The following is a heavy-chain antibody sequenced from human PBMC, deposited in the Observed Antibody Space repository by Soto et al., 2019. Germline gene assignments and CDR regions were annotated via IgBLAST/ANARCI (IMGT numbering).Heavy chain of an antibody. CDR2: IYYNETT. V-gene: IGHV4-31*03. CDR1: GGSFSSRGYH. CDR3: AREGGGGVRGIIITPH. J-gene: IGHJ4*02. D-gene: IGHD3-10*01. Sequence: QVQLQESGPGLVQPSETLSLTCTVSGGSFSSRGYHWGWIRQPPGKGLEWIGSIYYNETTYYNPSLKSRVTISLDTSNNQFFLRLSSATAADTAVYYCAREGGGGVRGIIITPHWGQGTLVTVSS.